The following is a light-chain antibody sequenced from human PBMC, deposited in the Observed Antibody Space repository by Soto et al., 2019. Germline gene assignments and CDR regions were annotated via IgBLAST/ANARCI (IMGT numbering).Light chain of an antibody. Sequence: QSVLTQPPSVSGAPGQRVTISCTGSSSNIGAGYDVHWYQQLQGTANKLLIYGNSNRPSGVPDRFSGSKSGTSASLAITGLQAEDEDDYYCQSYASSMSGSRVFGGGTKVTVL. CDR3: QSYASSMSGSRV. CDR2: GNS. CDR1: SSNIGAGYD. V-gene: IGLV1-40*01. J-gene: IGLJ2*01.